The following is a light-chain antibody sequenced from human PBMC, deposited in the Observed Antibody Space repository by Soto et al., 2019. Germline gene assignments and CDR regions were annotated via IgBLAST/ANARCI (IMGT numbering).Light chain of an antibody. CDR2: DAS. J-gene: IGKJ5*01. V-gene: IGKV3-11*01. Sequence: EIVMTQSPATLSVSPSERATLSFTASQRVSSYLAGYQQKPGQAPRLLIYDASNRATGIPARFSGSGSWTAFTLTISSLEPEDFAVYYCQQRSNWPLITFGQGTRLEIK. CDR3: QQRSNWPLIT. CDR1: QRVSSY.